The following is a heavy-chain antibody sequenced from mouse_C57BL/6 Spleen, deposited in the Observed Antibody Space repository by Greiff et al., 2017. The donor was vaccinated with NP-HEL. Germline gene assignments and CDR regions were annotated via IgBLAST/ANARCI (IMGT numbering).Heavy chain of an antibody. Sequence: EVQLQQSGAELVRPGASVKLSCTASGFNIKDDYMHWVKQRPEQGLEWIGWIDPENGDTEYASKFQGKATITTDTSSNTAYLQLSSLTSEDTAGYYCTTRWLGAYWGQGTLVTVSA. CDR3: TTRWLGAY. D-gene: IGHD1-1*02. J-gene: IGHJ3*01. V-gene: IGHV14-4*01. CDR1: GFNIKDDY. CDR2: IDPENGDT.